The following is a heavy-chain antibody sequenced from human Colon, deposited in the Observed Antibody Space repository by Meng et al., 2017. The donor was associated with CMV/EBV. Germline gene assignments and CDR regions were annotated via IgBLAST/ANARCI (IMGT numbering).Heavy chain of an antibody. V-gene: IGHV3-7*01. CDR3: ARIHYDSWSGYYRDY. D-gene: IGHD3-3*01. Sequence: GESLKISCAASGFTFSSYWMSWVCQAPGKGLEWVANIKQDGSEKYYVDSVKGRFTASRDNARNSLYLQMNSLRAEDTAVYYCARIHYDSWSGYYRDYWGQGALVTVSS. J-gene: IGHJ4*02. CDR1: GFTFSSYW. CDR2: IKQDGSEK.